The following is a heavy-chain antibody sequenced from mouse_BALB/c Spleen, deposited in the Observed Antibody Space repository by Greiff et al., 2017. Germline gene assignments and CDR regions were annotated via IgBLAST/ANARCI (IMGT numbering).Heavy chain of an antibody. J-gene: IGHJ4*01. CDR3: ARRGSSYVSAMDY. Sequence: VHLVESGPGLVAPSQSLSITCTVSGFSLTGYGVNWVRQPPGKGLEWLGMIWGDGSTDYNSALKSRLSISKDNSKSQVFLKMNSLQTDDTARYYCARRGSSYVSAMDYWGQGTSVTVSS. CDR2: IWGDGST. V-gene: IGHV2-6-7*01. D-gene: IGHD1-1*01. CDR1: GFSLTGYG.